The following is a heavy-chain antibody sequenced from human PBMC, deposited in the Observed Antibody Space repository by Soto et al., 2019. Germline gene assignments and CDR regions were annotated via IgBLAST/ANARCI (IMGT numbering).Heavy chain of an antibody. CDR1: GYTFTNYD. CDR2: MNPNSGNT. J-gene: IGHJ5*02. CDR3: ARGLVVIVAALFDP. Sequence: QVQRVQSGAEVRKPGASVKVSCKASGYTFTNYDINWVRQATGQGLEWMGWMNPNSGNTGYAQKFQGRVTMTRNTSISTAYMELSSLRSEDTAVYYCARGLVVIVAALFDPWGQGTLVTVSS. D-gene: IGHD2-15*01. V-gene: IGHV1-8*01.